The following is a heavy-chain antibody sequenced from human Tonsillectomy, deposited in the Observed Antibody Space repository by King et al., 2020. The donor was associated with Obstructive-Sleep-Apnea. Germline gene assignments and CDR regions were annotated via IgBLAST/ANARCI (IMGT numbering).Heavy chain of an antibody. CDR2: INSDGSST. Sequence: VKLVESGGGLVQPGGSLRLSCAASGFTFSRYWIHWVRQAPGKGLVWVSRINSDGSSTTYADSVRGRFTISRDNAKNTLYLQMNSLRAEDTAVYYCWVPPGTGLLRDYWGQGTLVTVSS. D-gene: IGHD6-13*01. V-gene: IGHV3-74*01. CDR1: GFTFSRYW. J-gene: IGHJ4*02. CDR3: WVPPGTGLLRDY.